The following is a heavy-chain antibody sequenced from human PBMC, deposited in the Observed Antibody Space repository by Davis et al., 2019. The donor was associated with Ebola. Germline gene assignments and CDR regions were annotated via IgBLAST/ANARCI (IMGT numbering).Heavy chain of an antibody. CDR1: GYTFTSYG. V-gene: IGHV1-18*01. J-gene: IGHJ6*02. CDR3: ARDKRSSWYGGMDV. D-gene: IGHD6-19*01. Sequence: ASVKVSCKASGYTFTSYGISWVRQAPGQGLEWMGWISAYNGNTNYAQKLQGRVTMTTDTSTSTAYMELRSLRSDDTAVYYCARDKRSSWYGGMDVWGQGTTVTVSS. CDR2: ISAYNGNT.